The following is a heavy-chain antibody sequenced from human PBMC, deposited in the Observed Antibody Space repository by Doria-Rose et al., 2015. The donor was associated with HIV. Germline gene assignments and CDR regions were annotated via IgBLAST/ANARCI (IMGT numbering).Heavy chain of an antibody. J-gene: IGHJ6*02. Sequence: QVQLQQWGAGLVKPSETLSLTCAVFGGSFSGHYWSWLRQPPGKGLEWIGEINHSGSTIYKTSLKSRVTISLDTSSNLFSMKLSSVTAADTAVYYCARGLLRGGWNDVDYYYGMDVWGQGTTVTVSS. D-gene: IGHD1-1*01. CDR1: GGSFSGHY. CDR3: ARGLLRGGWNDVDYYYGMDV. CDR2: INHSGST. V-gene: IGHV4-34*01.